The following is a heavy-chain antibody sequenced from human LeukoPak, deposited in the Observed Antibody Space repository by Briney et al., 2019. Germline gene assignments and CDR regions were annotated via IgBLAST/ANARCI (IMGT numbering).Heavy chain of an antibody. CDR2: VSFEGSNK. CDR1: GFTFSRYG. V-gene: IGHV3-30*18. CDR3: AKDMGYYYGSGSYPPENDY. J-gene: IGHJ4*02. Sequence: GGSLRLSCAASGFTFSRYGMHWVRQAPGMGLEWVAVVSFEGSNKYYVDSVKGRFTISRDNSKNTLSLQMNSLRAEDTAVYYCAKDMGYYYGSGSYPPENDYWGQGTLVTVSS. D-gene: IGHD3-10*01.